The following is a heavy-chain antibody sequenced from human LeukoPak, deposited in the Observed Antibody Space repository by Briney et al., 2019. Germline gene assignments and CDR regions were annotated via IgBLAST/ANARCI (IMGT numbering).Heavy chain of an antibody. CDR2: ISGSGSIT. D-gene: IGHD3-22*01. CDR1: GFTFSTYA. J-gene: IGHJ4*02. V-gene: IGHV3-23*01. CDR3: AKQTRYDSPAGGRGFDY. Sequence: PGGSLRLSCEASGFTFSTYAMNWVRQAPGKGLEWVSGISGSGSITYYADSVKGWFTISRDNSKSTLFLEMSSPRAEDTAVYYCAKQTRYDSPAGGRGFDYWGQGTLVTVSS.